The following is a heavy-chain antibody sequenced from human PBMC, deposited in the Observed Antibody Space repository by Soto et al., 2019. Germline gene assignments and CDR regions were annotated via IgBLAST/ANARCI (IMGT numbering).Heavy chain of an antibody. D-gene: IGHD5-12*01. J-gene: IGHJ4*02. CDR1: GYTFRDYY. CDR3: ARGAPRRDLAQYYFDY. Sequence: ASVKVSCKTSGYTFRDYYIHWVRQAPGRGLEWMGWINPNSGGIYYAQHFQGRVTMTRDSSISTAYMDLSSLRSDDTTVYYCARGAPRRDLAQYYFDYWGQGTLVTVSS. V-gene: IGHV1-2*02. CDR2: INPNSGGI.